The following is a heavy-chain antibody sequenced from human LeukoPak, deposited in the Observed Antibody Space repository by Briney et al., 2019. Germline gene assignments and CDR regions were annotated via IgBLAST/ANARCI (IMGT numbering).Heavy chain of an antibody. D-gene: IGHD7-27*01. CDR1: GYTFIGYY. CDR2: INPNSGST. V-gene: IGHV1-2*02. CDR3: ARDPNLGELDY. J-gene: IGHJ4*02. Sequence: ASVKVSCKASGYTFIGYYMHWVRQAPGQGLEWTGWINPNSGSTNYAQKFQGRVTMTRDTSISTAYMELSRLRSDDTAVYYCARDPNLGELDYWGQGTLVTVSS.